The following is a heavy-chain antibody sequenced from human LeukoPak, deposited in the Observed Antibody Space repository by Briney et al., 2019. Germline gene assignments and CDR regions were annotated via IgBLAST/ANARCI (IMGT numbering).Heavy chain of an antibody. CDR2: ISGSGDGT. J-gene: IGHJ4*02. V-gene: IGHV3-23*01. CDR3: ARGSAYYDSSGYYYDY. D-gene: IGHD3-22*01. Sequence: QPGGSLRLSCAASGFTFSTYAMSWVRQAPGKGLEWVSAISGSGDGTYYADSVKGRFTISRDNAKNSLYLQMNSLRAEDTAVYYCARGSAYYDSSGYYYDYWGQGTLVTVSS. CDR1: GFTFSTYA.